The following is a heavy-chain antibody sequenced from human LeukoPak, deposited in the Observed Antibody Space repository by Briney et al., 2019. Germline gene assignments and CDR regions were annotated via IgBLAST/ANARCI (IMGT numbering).Heavy chain of an antibody. V-gene: IGHV1-58*02. J-gene: IGHJ4*02. D-gene: IGHD5-24*01. CDR3: AADDGDGHDY. CDR1: GYTFTGYY. CDR2: IVVGSGNT. Sequence: GASVKVSCKASGYTFTGYYMQWVRQARGQRLEWIGWIVVGSGNTNYAQKFQERVTITRDMSTSTAYMELSSLRSEDTAVYYCAADDGDGHDYWGQGTLVTVSS.